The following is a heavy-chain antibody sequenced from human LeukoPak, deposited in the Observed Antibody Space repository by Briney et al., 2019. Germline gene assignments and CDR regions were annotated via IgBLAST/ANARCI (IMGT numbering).Heavy chain of an antibody. D-gene: IGHD1-26*01. CDR2: IDWNGGNT. V-gene: IGHV3-20*04. Sequence: RSGGSLRLSCGASGFTFDDYSMTWVRQAPGKGLEWVSGIDWNGGNTVYADSVKGRFTVSRDNAKNSLFLQMNSLRAEDTAFYYCARVRSGSYGYLADYWGQGTLVTVSS. CDR3: ARVRSGSYGYLADY. J-gene: IGHJ4*02. CDR1: GFTFDDYS.